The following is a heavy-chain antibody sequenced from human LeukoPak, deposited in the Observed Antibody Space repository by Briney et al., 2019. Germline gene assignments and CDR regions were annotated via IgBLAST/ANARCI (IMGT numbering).Heavy chain of an antibody. Sequence: PSETLSLTCTVSGASVSSGSYYWGWIRQPPGKGLEWIGSIYYSGSTYYNPSLKSRVTISVDTSKNQFSLKLSSVTAADTAVYYCARSGIASLLDNWGQGTLVTVSS. CDR2: IYYSGST. CDR3: ARSGIASLLDN. V-gene: IGHV4-39*01. J-gene: IGHJ4*02. D-gene: IGHD6-13*01. CDR1: GASVSSGSYY.